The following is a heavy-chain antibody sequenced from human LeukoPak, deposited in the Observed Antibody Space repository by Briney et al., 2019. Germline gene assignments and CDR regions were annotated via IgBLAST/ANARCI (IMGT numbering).Heavy chain of an antibody. D-gene: IGHD3-9*01. CDR2: ISGSGGST. CDR3: ARDRDWSFDY. J-gene: IGHJ4*02. V-gene: IGHV3-23*01. CDR1: GFTFSSYA. Sequence: GGSLRLSCAASGFTFSSYAMSWVRQAPGKGLEWVTAISGSGGSTYYADSVKGRFTISRDNSKNTLYLQMNSLRAEDTAVYYCARDRDWSFDYWGQGTLVTVSS.